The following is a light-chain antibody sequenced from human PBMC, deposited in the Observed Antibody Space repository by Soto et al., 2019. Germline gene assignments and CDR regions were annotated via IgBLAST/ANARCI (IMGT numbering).Light chain of an antibody. CDR1: SSDVGAYNY. V-gene: IGLV2-8*01. Sequence: QSALTQPPSASGSPRQSVTISCTGTSSDVGAYNYVSWYQQHPGTAPKLVIFEVTKRPSGIPDRFSGSKSGNTASLTVSGLQAEDEADYYCSSYAGSNNFVFGSGTKVTVL. CDR3: SSYAGSNNFV. J-gene: IGLJ1*01. CDR2: EVT.